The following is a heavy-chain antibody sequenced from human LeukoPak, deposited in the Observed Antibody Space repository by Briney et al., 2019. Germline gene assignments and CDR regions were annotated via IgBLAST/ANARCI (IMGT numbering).Heavy chain of an antibody. Sequence: SQTLSLTCTVSGGSISSGSYYWSWIRQPAGKGLEWIGRIYTSGSTNYNPSLKSRVTISVDTSKNQFSLKLSSVTAADTAVYYCARTPIYYYDSGYYNWGQGTLVTVSS. CDR2: IYTSGST. CDR1: GGSISSGSYY. V-gene: IGHV4-61*02. J-gene: IGHJ4*02. CDR3: ARTPIYYYDSGYYN. D-gene: IGHD3-22*01.